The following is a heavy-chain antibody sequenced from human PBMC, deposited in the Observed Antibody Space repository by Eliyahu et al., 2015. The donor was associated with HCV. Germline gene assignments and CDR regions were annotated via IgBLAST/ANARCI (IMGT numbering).Heavy chain of an antibody. CDR2: IDWDDDK. J-gene: IGHJ6*02. CDR3: VRTERYNWNGNNYYYGMDV. Sequence: QATLRESGPALVKPTQTLTLTCTFSGFSLSTSGXCVSWIRQPPGKTLEWLALIDWDDDKFYSTSLKTRLIISKDTSKNQVVLIMTNMDPVDTATYYCVRTERYNWNGNNYYYGMDVWGQGTTVTVSS. V-gene: IGHV2-70*01. D-gene: IGHD1-20*01. CDR1: GFSLSTSGXC.